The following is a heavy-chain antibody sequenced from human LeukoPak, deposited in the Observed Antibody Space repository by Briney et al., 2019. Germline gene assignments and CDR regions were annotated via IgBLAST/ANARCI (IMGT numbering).Heavy chain of an antibody. CDR3: AKDTCSSTSCYLFDY. D-gene: IGHD2-2*01. V-gene: IGHV3-9*03. J-gene: IGHJ4*02. CDR2: ISWNGGSI. Sequence: GGSLRLSCAASGFTFSSYAMSWVRQAPGKGLEWVSGISWNGGSIGYADSVKGRFTISRDNAKNSLYLQMNSLRAEDMALYYCAKDTCSSTSCYLFDYWGQGTLVTVSS. CDR1: GFTFSSYA.